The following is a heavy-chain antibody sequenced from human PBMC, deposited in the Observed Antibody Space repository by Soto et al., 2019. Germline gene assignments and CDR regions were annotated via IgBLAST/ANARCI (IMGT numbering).Heavy chain of an antibody. CDR2: IYPGDSDT. J-gene: IGHJ6*02. Sequence: GESLKISCKGSGYSFTSYWIGWVRQMPGKGLEWMGIIYPGDSDTRYSPSFQGQVTISADKSISTAYLQWSSLKASDTAMYYRARHGDYSPYYYYGMDLWGQGTTVTVSS. V-gene: IGHV5-51*01. CDR1: GYSFTSYW. CDR3: ARHGDYSPYYYYGMDL. D-gene: IGHD4-17*01.